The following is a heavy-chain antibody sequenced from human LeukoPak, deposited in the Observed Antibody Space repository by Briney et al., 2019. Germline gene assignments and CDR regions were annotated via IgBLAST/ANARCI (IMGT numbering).Heavy chain of an antibody. CDR1: GYTFTSYG. CDR2: NSAYNGNT. V-gene: IGHV1-18*01. D-gene: IGHD3-22*01. CDR3: ARGAARSYYYDSSGYYNFDY. Sequence: ASVKVSCKASGYTFTSYGISWVRQAPGQGLEWMGWNSAYNGNTNYARKLQGRVTMTTDTSTSTAYMELRSLRSDDTAVYYCARGAARSYYYDSSGYYNFDYWGQGTLVTVSS. J-gene: IGHJ4*02.